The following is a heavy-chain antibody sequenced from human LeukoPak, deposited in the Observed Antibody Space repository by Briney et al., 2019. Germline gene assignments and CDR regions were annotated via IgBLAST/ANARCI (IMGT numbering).Heavy chain of an antibody. D-gene: IGHD6-13*01. Sequence: SETLSLTCTVSGGSISSYYWSWIRQPAGKGLEWIGRIYTSGSTNYNPSLKSRVTMSVDTSKSQFSLKLSSVTAADTAVYYCARASTYSSSWYYVYWGQGTLVTVSS. CDR3: ARASTYSSSWYYVY. CDR1: GGSISSYY. J-gene: IGHJ4*02. V-gene: IGHV4-4*07. CDR2: IYTSGST.